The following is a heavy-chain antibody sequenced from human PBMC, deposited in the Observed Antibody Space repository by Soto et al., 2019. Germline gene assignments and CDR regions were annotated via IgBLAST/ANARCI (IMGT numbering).Heavy chain of an antibody. J-gene: IGHJ4*02. V-gene: IGHV1-69*01. CDR1: GGTFSTYA. CDR2: IIPIFGTT. CDR3: ARGVGAYYFDY. Sequence: QVQLVQSGAEVKKPGSSVKVSCKASGGTFSTYATTWVRQAPGQGLEWLGGIIPIFGTTDYARKLQGRVTITAAESTSTVFIELSSLTSEYTAVYYCARGVGAYYFDYWGQGTLVTVSS. D-gene: IGHD1-26*01.